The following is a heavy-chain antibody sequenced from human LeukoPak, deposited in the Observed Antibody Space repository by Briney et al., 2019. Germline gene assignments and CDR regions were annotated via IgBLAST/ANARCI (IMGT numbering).Heavy chain of an antibody. J-gene: IGHJ5*02. CDR3: ARDRVPTWIQLSFTRYNWFDP. CDR2: IYYSGST. D-gene: IGHD5-18*01. CDR1: GGSISSYY. Sequence: SETLSLTCTVSGGSISSYYWSWIRQPPGKGLEWIGYIYYSGSTNYNPSLKSRVTMSVDTSKNQFSLKLSSVTAADTAVYYCARDRVPTWIQLSFTRYNWFDPWGQGTLVTVSS. V-gene: IGHV4-59*12.